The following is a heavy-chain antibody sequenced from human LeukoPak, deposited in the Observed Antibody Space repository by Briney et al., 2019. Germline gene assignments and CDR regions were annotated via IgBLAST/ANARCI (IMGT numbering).Heavy chain of an antibody. CDR2: INPSGGST. CDR1: GYTFTSYY. Sequence: ASVKLSCKASGYTFTSYYMHWVRQAPGQGLEWMGIINPSGGSTSYAQKFQGRVTMTRDMSTSTVYMELSSLRSEDTAVYYCARGPNYCSSTSCYSGWFDPWGQGTLVTVSS. J-gene: IGHJ5*02. CDR3: ARGPNYCSSTSCYSGWFDP. V-gene: IGHV1-46*01. D-gene: IGHD2-2*01.